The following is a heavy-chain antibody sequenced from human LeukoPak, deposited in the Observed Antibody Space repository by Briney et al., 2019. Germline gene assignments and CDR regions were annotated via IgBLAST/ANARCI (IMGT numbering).Heavy chain of an antibody. D-gene: IGHD3-22*01. CDR2: ISYDGNNN. Sequence: AGGSLRLSCAASGFTLSTYAMHWVRQAPGKGLEWVAGISYDGNNNYYPDSVKGRFTVSRDNSMNTLYLLMHGLRHEDTAVYYCAREKVVVIPYFDNWGQGTLVTVSS. V-gene: IGHV3-30-3*01. J-gene: IGHJ4*02. CDR3: AREKVVVIPYFDN. CDR1: GFTLSTYA.